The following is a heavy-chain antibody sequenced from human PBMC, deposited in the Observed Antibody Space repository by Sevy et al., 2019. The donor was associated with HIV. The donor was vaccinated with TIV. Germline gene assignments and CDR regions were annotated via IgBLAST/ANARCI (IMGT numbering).Heavy chain of an antibody. CDR3: ARDRAKWELPNDAFDI. CDR2: ISYDGSNK. V-gene: IGHV3-30-3*01. D-gene: IGHD1-26*01. Sequence: GGSLRLSCAASGFTFSSYAMHWVRQAPGKGLEWVAVISYDGSNKYYADSVKGRFTISRDNSKIRLYLQMNSLRAEDTAVYYCARDRAKWELPNDAFDIWGQGTMVTVSS. J-gene: IGHJ3*02. CDR1: GFTFSSYA.